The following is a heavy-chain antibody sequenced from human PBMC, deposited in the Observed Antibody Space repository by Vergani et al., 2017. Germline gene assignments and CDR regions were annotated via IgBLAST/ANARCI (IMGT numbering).Heavy chain of an antibody. CDR1: GFTFDDYA. D-gene: IGHD6-13*01. CDR3: AKEGIAEHYYFDY. J-gene: IGHJ4*02. Sequence: EVQLLESGGGLVQPGRSLRLSCAASGFTFDDYAMHWVRQAPGKGLEWVSGISWNSGSIGYADSVKGRFTISRDNAKNSLYLQMNSLRAEDTALYYCAKEGIAEHYYFDYWGQGTLVTVSS. V-gene: IGHV3-9*01. CDR2: ISWNSGSI.